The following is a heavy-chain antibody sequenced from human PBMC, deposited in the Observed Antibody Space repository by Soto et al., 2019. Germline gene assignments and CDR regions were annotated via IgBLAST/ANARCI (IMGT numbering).Heavy chain of an antibody. J-gene: IGHJ5*02. V-gene: IGHV3-21*01. CDR3: ARDRALHSVDTAMVYWFDP. CDR2: ISSSSSYI. D-gene: IGHD5-18*01. Sequence: PGGSLRLSCAASGFTFSSYSMNWVRQAPGKGLEWVSSISSSSSYIYYADSVKGRFTISRDNAKNSLYLQMNSLRAEDTAVYYCARDRALHSVDTAMVYWFDPWGQRTLDTGSS. CDR1: GFTFSSYS.